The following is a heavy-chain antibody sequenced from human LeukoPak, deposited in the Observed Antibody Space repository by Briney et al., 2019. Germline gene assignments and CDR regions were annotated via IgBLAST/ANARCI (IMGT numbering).Heavy chain of an antibody. Sequence: GGSPRLSCAASGFTFDDFAMHWVRQAPGKDLEWVSGISRNSGIIVYADSVKGRFTISRDNAKNSLYLQIDSLRAEDMALYFCAKDYRALAGTGGAFDYWGQGTLVTVCS. CDR2: ISRNSGII. CDR1: GFTFDDFA. V-gene: IGHV3-9*03. D-gene: IGHD6-19*01. J-gene: IGHJ4*02. CDR3: AKDYRALAGTGGAFDY.